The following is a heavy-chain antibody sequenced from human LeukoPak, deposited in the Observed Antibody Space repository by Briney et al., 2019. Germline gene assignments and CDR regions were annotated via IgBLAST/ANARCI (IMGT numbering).Heavy chain of an antibody. CDR3: ARVTDFWSGYFYFDY. D-gene: IGHD3-3*01. Sequence: HGASVKVSCKASGYTFTSYGISWVRQAPGQGLEWMGWISAYNGNTNYAQKLQGRVTMTTDTSTSTAYMELRSLRSDDTAVYYCARVTDFWSGYFYFDYWDQGTLVTVSS. V-gene: IGHV1-18*01. J-gene: IGHJ4*02. CDR1: GYTFTSYG. CDR2: ISAYNGNT.